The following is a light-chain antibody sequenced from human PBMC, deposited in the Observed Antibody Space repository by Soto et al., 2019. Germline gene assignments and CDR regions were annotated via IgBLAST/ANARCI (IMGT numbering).Light chain of an antibody. V-gene: IGKV1-27*01. CDR2: GSS. CDR1: QAISHY. Sequence: DVQMTQSPSPLSASVGDRVTIACRASQAISHYLAWYQQKPGKVPELLIYGSSTLQSGVPSRFSGSESGTDFNLTISSLQTEDDATYYCQKYDSAPFTFGPGTKVDIK. CDR3: QKYDSAPFT. J-gene: IGKJ3*01.